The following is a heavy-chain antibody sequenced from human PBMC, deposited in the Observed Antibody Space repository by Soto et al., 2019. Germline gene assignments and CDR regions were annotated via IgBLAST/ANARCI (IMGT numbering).Heavy chain of an antibody. Sequence: QVQLVESGGGVVQPGRSLRLACAASGFNFRSYAMHWVRQAPGKGLEWVAAISYDGSDLYYRDSVKGRFTISRDNSENTLYVQMQSLRPEDTAVYYCAKSDRRHGVVRDDFFDIWGQATMVTVSS. J-gene: IGHJ3*02. CDR2: ISYDGSDL. CDR1: GFNFRSYA. D-gene: IGHD3-3*01. CDR3: AKSDRRHGVVRDDFFDI. V-gene: IGHV3-30*18.